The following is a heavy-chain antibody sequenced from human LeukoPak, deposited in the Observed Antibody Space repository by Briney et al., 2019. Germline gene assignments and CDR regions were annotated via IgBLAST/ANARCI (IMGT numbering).Heavy chain of an antibody. Sequence: GGSLRLSCVASGVSLSDYPMNWVRQAPGKGLEWVSLISTTGSTYYADSVKGRFTISRDNSKNTLFVQMSSLRAEDTAIYYCAKDLDSSGRYGDNWLDHWGQGTLVTVSP. D-gene: IGHD6-13*01. CDR3: AKDLDSSGRYGDNWLDH. V-gene: IGHV3-23*01. J-gene: IGHJ5*02. CDR1: GVSLSDYP. CDR2: ISTTGST.